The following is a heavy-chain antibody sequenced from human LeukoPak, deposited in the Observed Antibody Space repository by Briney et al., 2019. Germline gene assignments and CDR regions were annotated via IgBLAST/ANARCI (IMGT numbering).Heavy chain of an antibody. J-gene: IGHJ5*02. D-gene: IGHD3-10*01. V-gene: IGHV3-23*01. CDR1: GFTFSSYA. Sequence: GGSLRLSCAASGFTFSSYAMSWVRQAPGKGLEWVSAISGSGGSTYYADSVKGRFTISRDNAKNSLYLQMNSLRAEDTAVYYCARGSIWFGEINWFDPWGQGTLVTVSS. CDR2: ISGSGGST. CDR3: ARGSIWFGEINWFDP.